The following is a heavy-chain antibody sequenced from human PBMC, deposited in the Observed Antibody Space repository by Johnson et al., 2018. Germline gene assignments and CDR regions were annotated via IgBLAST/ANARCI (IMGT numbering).Heavy chain of an antibody. Sequence: QVQLVESGGGVVQPGRSLRLSCAASGFTFSTYGMHWVRQAPGKGLEWVAVISYDEANKFYTGSVKGRFTISRDNSQNTLYLQMNSLRAEDTAVYYCAKGGSSTFYYSDMDVGGKGTTVTVSS. CDR1: GFTFSTYG. D-gene: IGHD6-6*01. V-gene: IGHV3-30*18. CDR3: AKGGSSTFYYSDMDV. CDR2: ISYDEANK. J-gene: IGHJ6*03.